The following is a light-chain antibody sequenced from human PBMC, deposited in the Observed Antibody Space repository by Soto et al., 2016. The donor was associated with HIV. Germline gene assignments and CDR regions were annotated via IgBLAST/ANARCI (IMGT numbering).Light chain of an antibody. CDR3: MQALQTRT. J-gene: IGKJ1*01. V-gene: IGKV2-28*01. CDR1: QSLLHSNGYNY. CDR2: LGS. Sequence: DIVMTQSPLSLPVAPGEPASISCRSSQSLLHSNGYNYLDWYLQKPGQSPHLLIYLGSNRASGVPDRFSGSGSGTDFTLTISRVEAEDVGIYYCMQALQTRTFGQGTKGGNQT.